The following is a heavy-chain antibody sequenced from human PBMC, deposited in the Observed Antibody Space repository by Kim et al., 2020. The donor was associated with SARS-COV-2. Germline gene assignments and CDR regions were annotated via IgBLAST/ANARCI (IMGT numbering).Heavy chain of an antibody. Sequence: GGSLRLSCAASGFTFSSYGMHWVRQAPGKGLEWVAVISYDGSNKNYVDSVKGRFTISRDNSKNTLYLQMNSLRAEDTAVYYCARDIAFDSSGCIYYY. CDR3: ARDIAFDSSGCIYYY. CDR1: GFTFSSYG. CDR2: ISYDGSNK. D-gene: IGHD6-25*01. V-gene: IGHV3-30*03. J-gene: IGHJ6*01.